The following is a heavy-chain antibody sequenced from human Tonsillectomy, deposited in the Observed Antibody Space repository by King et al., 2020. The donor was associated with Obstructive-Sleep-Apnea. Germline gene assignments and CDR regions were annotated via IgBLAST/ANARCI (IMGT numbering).Heavy chain of an antibody. D-gene: IGHD6-13*01. Sequence: VQLVESGAEVKKPGASVKVSCKASGYTFNNYDINWVRQATGQGLEWMGWMSPNSGNTGYAQKFQGRVTMTRNTSISTAYMELSSLRSEDPAVYYCARVESGSSWLETFDYWGQGTLVTVSS. CDR3: ARVESGSSWLETFDY. CDR1: GYTFNNYD. CDR2: MSPNSGNT. J-gene: IGHJ4*02. V-gene: IGHV1-8*02.